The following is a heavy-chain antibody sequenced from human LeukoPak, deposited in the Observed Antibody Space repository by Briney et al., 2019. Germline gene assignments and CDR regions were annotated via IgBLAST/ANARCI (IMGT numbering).Heavy chain of an antibody. Sequence: PGGSLRLSCAASGFTFSSYRMSWVRQAPGKGLGWVANIKQDGSEKYYVDSVKGRFTISRDNAKNSLYLQMNSLRAEDTAVYYCARDLAVAGSYFQHWGQGTLVTVSS. CDR3: ARDLAVAGSYFQH. D-gene: IGHD6-19*01. CDR1: GFTFSSYR. V-gene: IGHV3-7*01. CDR2: IKQDGSEK. J-gene: IGHJ1*01.